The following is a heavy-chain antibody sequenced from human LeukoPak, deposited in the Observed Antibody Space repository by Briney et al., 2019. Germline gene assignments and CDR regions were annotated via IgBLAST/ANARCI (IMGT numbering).Heavy chain of an antibody. CDR2: IRYDGSNK. Sequence: PGGSLRLSCAASGFTFSSYGMHWVRQAPGKGLEWVAFIRYDGSNKYYADSVKGRFTISRDNSKNTLYLQMNSLRAEDTAVYYCAKDPYIAAPASYYYMDVWGKGTTVTVSS. CDR3: AKDPYIAAPASYYYMDV. D-gene: IGHD6-6*01. J-gene: IGHJ6*03. CDR1: GFTFSSYG. V-gene: IGHV3-30*02.